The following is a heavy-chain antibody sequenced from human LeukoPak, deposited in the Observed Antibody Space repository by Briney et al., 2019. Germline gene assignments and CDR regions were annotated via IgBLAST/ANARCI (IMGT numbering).Heavy chain of an antibody. CDR2: ISGSSATI. D-gene: IGHD3-22*01. Sequence: PGGSLRLSCAVSGFTFSGYSMKWVRQAPGKGLEWVSYISGSSATIYHADSVKGRFTVSRDNAKNSLYLQMDSLRVEDTAVYYCATDREDYDSSGYYLSDAFDIWGQGTMVTVSS. J-gene: IGHJ3*02. V-gene: IGHV3-48*01. CDR1: GFTFSGYS. CDR3: ATDREDYDSSGYYLSDAFDI.